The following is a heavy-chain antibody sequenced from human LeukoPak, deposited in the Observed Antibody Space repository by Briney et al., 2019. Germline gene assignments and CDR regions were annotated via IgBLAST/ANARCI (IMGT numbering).Heavy chain of an antibody. J-gene: IGHJ4*02. V-gene: IGHV4-59*01. CDR1: GASIRSYY. CDR3: AREKNGNEPFDY. Sequence: ETLSLTCTVSGASIRSYYWSWIRQPQGKGLEWVGYLYNTRNTYYNPSLKSRVTISVDTSKNQFSLKVRSVTAADTAVYYCAREKNGNEPFDYWGQGTLVTVSS. D-gene: IGHD4-23*01. CDR2: LYNTRNT.